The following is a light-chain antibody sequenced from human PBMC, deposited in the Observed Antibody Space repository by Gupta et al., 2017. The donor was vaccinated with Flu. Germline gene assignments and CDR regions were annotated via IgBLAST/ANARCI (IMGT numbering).Light chain of an antibody. J-gene: IGLJ2*01. CDR3: TSYTTSDTWI. Sequence: QSALTQPASVSGSPGQSITISCTGTTSDIGTYNYVAWYQQHPGNAPKLMIYEVNYRPSGVSSRFSASKSGNTASLTISGPQAEDEADYYCTSYTTSDTWIFGGGTKLTVL. CDR2: EVN. CDR1: TSDIGTYNY. V-gene: IGLV2-14*01.